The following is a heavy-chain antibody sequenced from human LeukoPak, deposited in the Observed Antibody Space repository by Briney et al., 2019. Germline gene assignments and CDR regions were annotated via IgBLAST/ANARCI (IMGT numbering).Heavy chain of an antibody. CDR2: ISYDGSNK. V-gene: IGHV3-30*19. CDR3: ARDYGDYHLDY. CDR1: GFTLSSYG. Sequence: GGSLRLSCAASGFTLSSYGMHWVRQAPGKGLEWVAVISYDGSNKYYADSVKGRFTISRDNSKNTLYLQMNSLRAEDTAVYYCARDYGDYHLDYWGQGTLVTVSS. J-gene: IGHJ4*02. D-gene: IGHD4-17*01.